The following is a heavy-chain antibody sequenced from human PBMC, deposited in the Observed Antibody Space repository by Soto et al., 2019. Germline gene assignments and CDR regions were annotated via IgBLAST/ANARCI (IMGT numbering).Heavy chain of an antibody. CDR1: GFTFSSYW. CDR3: ARFSTIFYGIDV. Sequence: EVQLVESGGGLVQPGGSLRLSCAASGFTFSSYWMHWVRQAPGKGLEWVSRINSDGSSTSYADSVKGRFTISRDNAKNTLYLQMNSLRAEDTAVYYCARFSTIFYGIDVWGQGTTVTVSS. CDR2: INSDGSST. D-gene: IGHD3-3*01. J-gene: IGHJ6*02. V-gene: IGHV3-74*01.